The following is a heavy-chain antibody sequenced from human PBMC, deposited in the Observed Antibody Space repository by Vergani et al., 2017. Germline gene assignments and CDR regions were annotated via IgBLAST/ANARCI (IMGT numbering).Heavy chain of an antibody. J-gene: IGHJ4*02. Sequence: QVQLQESGPGLVKPSETLSLTCTVSGGSISSYYWNWIRQPPGKGLEWIGYIYYSGSTNYNPSLKSRVTISVDTSKNQFSLKLSSVTAADTAVDYCAREAYYYGSSGYYYPGGGVDYWGQGTLVTVSS. CDR3: AREAYYYGSSGYYYPGGGVDY. CDR2: IYYSGST. CDR1: GGSISSYY. V-gene: IGHV4-59*01. D-gene: IGHD3-22*01.